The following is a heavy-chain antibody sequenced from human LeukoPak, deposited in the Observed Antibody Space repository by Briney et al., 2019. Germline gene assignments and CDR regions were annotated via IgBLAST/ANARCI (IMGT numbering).Heavy chain of an antibody. CDR1: GFTFSSYE. CDR3: ARGGAMVRGVSPLDY. CDR2: ISSGGGGI. J-gene: IGHJ4*02. V-gene: IGHV3-48*03. Sequence: GGSLRLSCAASGFTFSSYEMNWVRQAPGKGLEWVSYISSGGGGIFYADSVKGRFTISRDNAKNSLHLQMNSLRAEDTAVYYCARGGAMVRGVSPLDYWGQGTLVTVSS. D-gene: IGHD3-10*01.